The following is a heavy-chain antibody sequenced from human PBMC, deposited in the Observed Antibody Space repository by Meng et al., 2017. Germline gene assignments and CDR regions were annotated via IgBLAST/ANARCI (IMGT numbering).Heavy chain of an antibody. J-gene: IGHJ4*02. CDR2: IYSGGST. CDR1: GFTVSSNY. V-gene: IGHV3-53*01. CDR3: ARWGSSGYYPSPRY. D-gene: IGHD3-22*01. Sequence: GESLKISCAASGFTVSSNYMSWVRQAPGKGLEWVSVIYSGGSTYYADYVKGRFTISRDNSKNTLYLQMNRLRDEDTAVYYCARWGSSGYYPSPRYWGQGTRVTGYS.